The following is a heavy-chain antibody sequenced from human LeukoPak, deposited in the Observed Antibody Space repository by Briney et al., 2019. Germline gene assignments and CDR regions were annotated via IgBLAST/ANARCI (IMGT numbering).Heavy chain of an antibody. D-gene: IGHD6-6*01. J-gene: IGHJ6*03. CDR2: ISSSANTI. CDR3: ARAQAARADYYYYYMDV. CDR1: GFTFSSYE. V-gene: IGHV3-48*03. Sequence: GGSLRLSCAASGFTFSSYEMNWVRQAPGKGLEWVSYISSSANTIYYADSVKGRFTISRDNAKNSLYLQMNSLRVEDTAVYYCARAQAARADYYYYYMDVWGKGTKVTVSS.